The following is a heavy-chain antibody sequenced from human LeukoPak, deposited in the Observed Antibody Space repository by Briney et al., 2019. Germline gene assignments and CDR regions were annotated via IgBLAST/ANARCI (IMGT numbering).Heavy chain of an antibody. CDR1: GGSISSGGYY. V-gene: IGHV4-31*03. Sequence: SETLSLTCTVSGGSISSGGYYWSWIRQHPGKGLEWIGYIYYSGSTYYNPSLKSRVTMSVDTSKNQFSLKLSSVTAADTAVYYCAMGFDYGALQDWGQGTLVTVS. J-gene: IGHJ4*02. D-gene: IGHD4-17*01. CDR2: IYYSGST. CDR3: AMGFDYGALQD.